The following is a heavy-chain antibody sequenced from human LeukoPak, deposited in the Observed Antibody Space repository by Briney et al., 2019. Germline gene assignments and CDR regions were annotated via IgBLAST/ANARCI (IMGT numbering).Heavy chain of an antibody. CDR2: INHSGST. V-gene: IGHV4-39*01. CDR1: GGSISTNSYY. Sequence: SETLSLTCTVSGGSISTNSYYWGWIRQPPGKGLKWIGEINHSGSTNYNPSLKSRVTISVDTSKNQFSLKLSSVTAADTAVYYCARQYYGDYDYWGQGTLVTVSS. CDR3: ARQYYGDYDY. D-gene: IGHD3-3*01. J-gene: IGHJ4*02.